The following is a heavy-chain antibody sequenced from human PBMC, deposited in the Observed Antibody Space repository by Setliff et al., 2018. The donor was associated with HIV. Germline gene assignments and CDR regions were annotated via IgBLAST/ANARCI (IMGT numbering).Heavy chain of an antibody. CDR3: AREGRPRGFDI. J-gene: IGHJ3*02. CDR1: GGSISSHF. V-gene: IGHV4-59*11. CDR2: IYYSGST. Sequence: SETLSLTCIVSGGSISSHFWTWIRQPPGKRLEWIGNIYYSGSTNYNPSLKSRVIISVDTSKNLFSLTLSSVTAADTAVYYCAREGRPRGFDIWGQGTTVTVSS.